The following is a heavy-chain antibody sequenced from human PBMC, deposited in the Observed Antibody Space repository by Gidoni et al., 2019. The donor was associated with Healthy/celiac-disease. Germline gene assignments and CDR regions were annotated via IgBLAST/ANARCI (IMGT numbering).Heavy chain of an antibody. V-gene: IGHV4-34*01. CDR3: ARGNYYDGFDY. D-gene: IGHD3-22*01. CDR2: INHRGST. Sequence: QVQLQQWGAGLLKPSETLSLTCAVYGGSFSGYYWSWSRQPPGKGLEWIGEINHRGSTNYNPSLKSRVTISVDTSKNQFSLKLSSVTAADTAVYYCARGNYYDGFDYWGQGTLVTVSS. J-gene: IGHJ4*02. CDR1: GGSFSGYY.